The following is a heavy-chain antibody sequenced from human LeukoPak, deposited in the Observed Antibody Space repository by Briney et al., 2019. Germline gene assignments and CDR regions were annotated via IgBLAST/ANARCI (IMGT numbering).Heavy chain of an antibody. CDR3: ARKNYGSNRWFDP. J-gene: IGHJ5*02. CDR1: RYTFTSYD. CDR2: MNPNSGNT. D-gene: IGHD4/OR15-4a*01. Sequence: ASVKVSCKASRYTFTSYDINWVRQAPGQGLEWMGWMNPNSGNTGYAQKFQGRVTMTRNTPVSTAYMELSSLRSEDTAVYYRARKNYGSNRWFDPWGQGTLVTVSS. V-gene: IGHV1-8*01.